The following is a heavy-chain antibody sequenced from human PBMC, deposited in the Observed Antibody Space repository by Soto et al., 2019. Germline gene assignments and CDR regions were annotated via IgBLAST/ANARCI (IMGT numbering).Heavy chain of an antibody. CDR1: GFTFSSYA. CDR3: ANVFMELHDPFDD. Sequence: GGSLRLSCAASGFTFSSYAMSWVRQAPGKGLEWVSAISGSGGSTYYADSVKGRFTISRDNSKNTLYLQMNSLRAEDTAVYYCANVFMELHDPFDDWGQGTLVTVSS. V-gene: IGHV3-23*01. J-gene: IGHJ4*02. CDR2: ISGSGGST. D-gene: IGHD1-7*01.